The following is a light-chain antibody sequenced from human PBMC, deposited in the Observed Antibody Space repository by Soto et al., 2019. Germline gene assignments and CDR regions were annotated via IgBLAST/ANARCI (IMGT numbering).Light chain of an antibody. CDR1: QGIRND. J-gene: IGKJ2*01. V-gene: IGKV1-6*01. CDR2: AAS. Sequence: AIPMTQSPSSLSASVGDRVTITCRARQGIRNDLGWYQQKPGKAPKLLIYAASSLQSGVPSRFSGIGSGTDFTLTISSLQPEDFATYYCLQDFNYPVTFGQGTKLEIK. CDR3: LQDFNYPVT.